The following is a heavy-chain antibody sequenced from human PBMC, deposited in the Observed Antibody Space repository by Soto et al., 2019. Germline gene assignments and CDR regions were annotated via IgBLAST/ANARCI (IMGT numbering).Heavy chain of an antibody. D-gene: IGHD2-21*02. J-gene: IGHJ4*02. CDR3: ANHRGFLVTQYFFDY. CDR1: GFTFRNYA. V-gene: IGHV3-23*01. CDR2: ISNSGGST. Sequence: EVQLLDSGGGLAQPGGSLRLSCAASGFTFRNYAMSWVRQAPGKGLEWVSSISNSGGSTYYADSVQGRFTISRDNSKNTLYLQMNSLSAEDTAIYYCANHRGFLVTQYFFDYWGQGTLVTVSS.